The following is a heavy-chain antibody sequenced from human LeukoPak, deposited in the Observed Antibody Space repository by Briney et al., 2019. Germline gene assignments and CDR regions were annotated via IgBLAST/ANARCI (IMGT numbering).Heavy chain of an antibody. CDR1: GFTFSSYG. J-gene: IGHJ4*02. CDR3: AKSAGGGIAVAESGY. D-gene: IGHD6-19*01. V-gene: IGHV3-23*01. CDR2: ISGRGDNT. Sequence: GRSLRLSCAASGFTFSSYGMSWVRQAPGKGLEWVSGISGRGDNTYYADSVKGRFTISRDNSKNTLYLQMNSLRAEDTAVYYCAKSAGGGIAVAESGYWGQGTLVTVSS.